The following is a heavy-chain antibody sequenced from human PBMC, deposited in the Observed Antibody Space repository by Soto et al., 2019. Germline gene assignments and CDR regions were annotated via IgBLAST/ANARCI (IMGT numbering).Heavy chain of an antibody. V-gene: IGHV4-59*01. CDR2: IYYSGST. Sequence: PSETLSLTCTVSGGSISSYYWSWIRQPPGKGLEWIGYIYYSGSTNYNPSLKSRVTISVDTSKNQFSLKLSSVTAADTAVYYCATNYSSSLFDYWGQGTLVTVSS. D-gene: IGHD6-13*01. CDR1: GGSISSYY. CDR3: ATNYSSSLFDY. J-gene: IGHJ4*02.